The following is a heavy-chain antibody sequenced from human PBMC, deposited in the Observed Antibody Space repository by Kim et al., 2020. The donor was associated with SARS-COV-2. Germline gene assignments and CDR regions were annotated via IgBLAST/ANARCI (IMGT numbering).Heavy chain of an antibody. D-gene: IGHD5-12*01. Sequence: SLKSRVTISVDTSKNQSSLKLSSVTAADTAVYYCARETRDGYTYGYYMDVWGKGTTVTVSS. J-gene: IGHJ6*03. V-gene: IGHV4-59*01. CDR3: ARETRDGYTYGYYMDV.